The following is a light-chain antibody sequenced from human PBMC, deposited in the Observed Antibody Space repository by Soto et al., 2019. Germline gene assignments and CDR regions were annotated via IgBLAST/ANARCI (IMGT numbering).Light chain of an antibody. J-gene: IGKJ5*01. Sequence: EIVLTQSPGTLSLSPGERATLTCRASQSVSSSYLAWYQQKPGQAPRLLIYDASSRATGIPDRFSGSGSGTDFTLTIRRLEPEDFAMYYCKQYGSSSITFDQGTRLEIK. V-gene: IGKV3-20*01. CDR2: DAS. CDR1: QSVSSSY. CDR3: KQYGSSSIT.